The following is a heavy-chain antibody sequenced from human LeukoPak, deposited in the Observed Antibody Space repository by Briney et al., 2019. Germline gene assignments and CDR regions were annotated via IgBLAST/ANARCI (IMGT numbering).Heavy chain of an antibody. CDR3: ARDRRYSSGWYYFDY. J-gene: IGHJ4*02. CDR2: ISGSGGST. D-gene: IGHD6-19*01. CDR1: GFTFSSYA. V-gene: IGHV3-23*01. Sequence: GGSLRLSCAASGFTFSSYAVSWVRQAPGKGLEWVSAISGSGGSTYYADFVKGRFTISRDNAKNTLYLQMIRLEDEDTDVYYGARDRRYSSGWYYFDYWGQGTLVTVSS.